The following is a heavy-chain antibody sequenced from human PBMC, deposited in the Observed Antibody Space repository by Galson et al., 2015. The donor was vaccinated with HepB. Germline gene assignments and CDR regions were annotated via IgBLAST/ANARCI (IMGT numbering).Heavy chain of an antibody. D-gene: IGHD2-15*01. Sequence: SVKVSCKASGGTFSSYAISWVRQAPGQGLEWMGGIIPIFGTANYAQKFQGRVTITADESTSTAYMELSSLRSEDTAVYYCARARDIGGHRAFDIWGQGTMVTVSS. J-gene: IGHJ3*02. CDR3: ARARDIGGHRAFDI. V-gene: IGHV1-69*13. CDR2: IIPIFGTA. CDR1: GGTFSSYA.